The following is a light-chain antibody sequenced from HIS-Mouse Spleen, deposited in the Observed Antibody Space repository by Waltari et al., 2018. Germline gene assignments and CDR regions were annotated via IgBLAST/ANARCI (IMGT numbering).Light chain of an antibody. Sequence: QSVLTQPPSVSGAPGQRVTIPCTGSSPNIGAGYDVHWYQQLPGTAPKLLIYGNSNRPSGVPDRFSGSKSGTSASLAITGLQAEDEADYYCQSYDSSLSAHYVFGTGTKVTVL. J-gene: IGLJ1*01. CDR2: GNS. CDR3: QSYDSSLSAHYV. V-gene: IGLV1-40*01. CDR1: SPNIGAGYD.